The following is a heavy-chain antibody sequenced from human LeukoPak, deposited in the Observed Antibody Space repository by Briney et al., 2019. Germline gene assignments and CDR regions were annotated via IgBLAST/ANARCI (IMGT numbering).Heavy chain of an antibody. V-gene: IGHV3-74*01. CDR3: ARGRIEGAPIPDC. CDR1: GFTFSSYL. Sequence: GGSLRLSCEASGFTFSSYLMHWVLQAPGKGLVWVSRINNDGSSTRYADSVKGRFTISRDNAKNTVFLQMNSLRAEDTAVYYCARGRIEGAPIPDCWGQGTLVTVSS. J-gene: IGHJ4*02. CDR2: INNDGSST. D-gene: IGHD1-26*01.